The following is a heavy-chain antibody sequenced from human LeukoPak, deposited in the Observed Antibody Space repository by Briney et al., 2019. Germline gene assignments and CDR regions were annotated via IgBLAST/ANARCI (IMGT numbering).Heavy chain of an antibody. J-gene: IGHJ4*02. V-gene: IGHV4-39*01. D-gene: IGHD3-22*01. CDR2: IYYSGST. Sequence: SETLSLTCTVSGGSISSYYWGWIRQPPGKGLEWIGSIYYSGSTYYNPSLKSRVTISVDTSKNQFSLKLSSVTAADTAVYYCARPGSYDSSGYYSDWGQGTLVTVSS. CDR1: GGSISSYY. CDR3: ARPGSYDSSGYYSD.